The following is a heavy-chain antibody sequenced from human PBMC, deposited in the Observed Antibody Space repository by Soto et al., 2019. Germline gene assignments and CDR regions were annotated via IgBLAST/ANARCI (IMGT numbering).Heavy chain of an antibody. J-gene: IGHJ4*02. CDR3: ARGTRV. Sequence: QVQLQESGPGLMQPSQTLSLTCTVSGGSIGSGGYWWSWIRQHPGRGLEWIGFVSYTGNTQYNPSLKSRVNISVDTSTKQFSLKLSSVTAADTAVYYCARGTRVWGQGTLVTVSS. CDR2: VSYTGNT. V-gene: IGHV4-31*03. D-gene: IGHD2-2*01. CDR1: GGSIGSGGYW.